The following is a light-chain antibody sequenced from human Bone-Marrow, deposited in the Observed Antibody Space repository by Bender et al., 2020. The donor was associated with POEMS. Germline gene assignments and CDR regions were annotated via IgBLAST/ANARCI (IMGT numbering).Light chain of an antibody. CDR3: SSYSSDSALVL. CDR2: DVT. V-gene: IGLV2-14*01. CDR1: STDIGTYPY. J-gene: IGLJ2*01. Sequence: QSALTQPASVSGSPGQSITISCTGTSTDIGTYPYVSWYQQHPGKAPKLMIFDVTNRPSGVSDRFSGSKSGTTASLTISGLLAEDEADYYCSSYSSDSALVLFGGGTRLTVL.